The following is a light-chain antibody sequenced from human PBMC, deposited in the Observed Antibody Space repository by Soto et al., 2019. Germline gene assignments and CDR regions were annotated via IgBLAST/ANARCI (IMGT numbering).Light chain of an antibody. CDR3: QQSYSTPPEGT. Sequence: DIQMTQSPSSLSASVGDRVTITCRASQSISSYLNWYQQKPGKAPKLLIYAASSLQSGVPSRFSGSGSGTDFTLTISSLQPEDFATYYCQQSYSTPPEGTFGQGTKGEIK. V-gene: IGKV1-39*01. CDR1: QSISSY. J-gene: IGKJ1*01. CDR2: AAS.